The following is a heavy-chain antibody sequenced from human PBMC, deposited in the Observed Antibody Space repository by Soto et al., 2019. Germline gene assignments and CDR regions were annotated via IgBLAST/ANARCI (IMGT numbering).Heavy chain of an antibody. Sequence: EVQLVESGGVVVQPGGSLRLSCAASGFTFDDYTMHWVRQAPGKGLEWVSLISWDGGSTYYADSVKGRFTISRDNSKNSLYLQMNSLRTEDTALYYCAKDLDTAMDYGVDVWGQGTTVTVSS. D-gene: IGHD5-18*01. J-gene: IGHJ6*02. CDR2: ISWDGGST. CDR3: AKDLDTAMDYGVDV. CDR1: GFTFDDYT. V-gene: IGHV3-43*01.